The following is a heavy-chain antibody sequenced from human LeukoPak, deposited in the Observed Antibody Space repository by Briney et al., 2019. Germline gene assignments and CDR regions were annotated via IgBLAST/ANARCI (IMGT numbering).Heavy chain of an antibody. D-gene: IGHD3-10*01. J-gene: IGHJ4*02. CDR3: ARDGGSGIDY. V-gene: IGHV3-33*01. CDR1: GFTLTTYG. Sequence: GGSLRLSCAASGFTLTTYGTHWLRQAPGKGLEWVAVIWYDGSKKFYGDSVKGRFTVSRDTSENTMYLQMNTLRAEDTAVYYCARDGGSGIDYWGQGTLVTVYS. CDR2: IWYDGSKK.